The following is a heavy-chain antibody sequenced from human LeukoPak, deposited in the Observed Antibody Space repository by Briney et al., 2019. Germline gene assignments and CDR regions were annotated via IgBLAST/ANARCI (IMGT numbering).Heavy chain of an antibody. V-gene: IGHV4-38-2*02. CDR3: ASPAMAFIDQGRYNYYMDV. Sequence: PSGTLSLTCTVSGYSISSGYYWGWIRQPPGKGLEWIGSIYHSGSTYYNPSLKSRVTISVDTSKNQFSLKLSSVTAADTAVYYCASPAMAFIDQGRYNYYMDVWGKGTTVTVSS. D-gene: IGHD5-18*01. CDR2: IYHSGST. CDR1: GYSISSGYY. J-gene: IGHJ6*03.